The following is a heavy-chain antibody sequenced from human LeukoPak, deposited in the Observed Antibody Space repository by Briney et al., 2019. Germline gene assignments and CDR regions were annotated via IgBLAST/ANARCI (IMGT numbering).Heavy chain of an antibody. D-gene: IGHD2/OR15-2a*01. CDR1: GFSFTNAW. CDR3: TTFYHEYSPY. V-gene: IGHV3-15*01. CDR2: IKSNADGGTP. Sequence: GGSLRLSCAASGFSFTNAWMIWVRQAPGKGLEWVGRIKSNADGGTPDYAAPARGRFTISRDDSKNTLYPQMNSLKTEDTAVYYCTTFYHEYSPYWGRGTLVTVSS. J-gene: IGHJ4*02.